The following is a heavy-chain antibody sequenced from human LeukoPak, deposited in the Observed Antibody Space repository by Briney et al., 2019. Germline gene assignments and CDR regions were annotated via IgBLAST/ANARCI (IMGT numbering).Heavy chain of an antibody. Sequence: PSETLSLTRAVYGGSFSGYYGSWVRQPPGEGLEWSGEINHGGSTNYNPSLKSRVTMSVDTSKKQFSLKQSSVTDADTAVYYCAREGGTTVTRAFDYWGQRALGTVSS. CDR2: INHGGST. J-gene: IGHJ4*02. V-gene: IGHV4-34*01. D-gene: IGHD4-17*01. CDR1: GGSFSGYY. CDR3: AREGGTTVTRAFDY.